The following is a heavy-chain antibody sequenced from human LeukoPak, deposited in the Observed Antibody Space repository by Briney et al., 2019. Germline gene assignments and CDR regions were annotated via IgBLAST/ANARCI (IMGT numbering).Heavy chain of an antibody. V-gene: IGHV3-7*01. Sequence: GGSLRLSCAASGFSLSNHWVTWVRQAPGKGPEWVAHINVDGSEKDFLDSVRGRSTISRDNSKNSVYLQMNTLRVEDTAVYHCARGHYGLDVWGQGTTVTVSS. J-gene: IGHJ6*02. CDR1: GFSLSNHW. CDR2: INVDGSEK. CDR3: ARGHYGLDV.